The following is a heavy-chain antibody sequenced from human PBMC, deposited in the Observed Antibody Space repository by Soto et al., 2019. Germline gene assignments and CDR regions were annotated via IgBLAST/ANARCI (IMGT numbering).Heavy chain of an antibody. CDR2: IYYSGST. J-gene: IGHJ4*02. CDR1: GGSISSYY. D-gene: IGHD3-10*01. CDR3: ATYHPQLGGTGSTNPRLGAIGVFDY. Sequence: SETLSLTCTVSGGSISSYYWSWIRQPPGKGLEWIGYIYYSGSTNYNPSLKSRVTISVDTSKNQFSLKLSSVTAADTAVYYCATYHPQLGGTGSTNPRLGAIGVFDYWGQGTLVTVSS. V-gene: IGHV4-59*08.